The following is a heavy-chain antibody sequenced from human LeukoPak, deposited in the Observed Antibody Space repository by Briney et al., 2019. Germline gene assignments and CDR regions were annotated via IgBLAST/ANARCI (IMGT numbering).Heavy chain of an antibody. D-gene: IGHD1-26*01. CDR1: GYTFTGYY. CDR3: ATLVSGIDY. CDR2: INPNTGGS. Sequence: ASVKVSCXASGYTFTGYYMHWVRQAPGQGLEWLGRINPNTGGSDYAQRFQGRVTMTSDTSTSTAYMELSRLNSDDTAVYYCATLVSGIDYWGQGTLVTVSS. J-gene: IGHJ4*02. V-gene: IGHV1-2*06.